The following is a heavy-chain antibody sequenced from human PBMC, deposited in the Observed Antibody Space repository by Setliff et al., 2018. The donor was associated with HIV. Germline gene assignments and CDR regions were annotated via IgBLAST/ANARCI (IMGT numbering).Heavy chain of an antibody. CDR1: GYSFTSYG. J-gene: IGHJ4*02. CDR2: ISAYNGNK. CDR3: ANSQDWSGYYALDY. Sequence: ASVKVSCKASGYSFTSYGISWVRQAPGQGLEWMGWISAYNGNKNYAQNLQDRVTMTTDTSTSTAYMELRSLRSDDAAVYYCANSQDWSGYYALDYWGQGTLVTVSS. D-gene: IGHD3-3*01. V-gene: IGHV1-18*01.